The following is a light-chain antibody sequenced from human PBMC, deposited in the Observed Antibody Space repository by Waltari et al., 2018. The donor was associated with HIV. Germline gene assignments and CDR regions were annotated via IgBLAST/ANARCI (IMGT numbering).Light chain of an antibody. V-gene: IGKV4-1*01. Sequence: DIVMSQSPDSLAVSLGERATINCTSSRGLSYSSHKKFYLGWDQQKSGQPPKLLFRWASTRESGVPDRFRGSGSGTHCSLTIPNVQAEDVAIYYCQQYFSIPWTFGRGTTVEI. CDR1: RGLSYSSHKKFY. CDR2: WAS. J-gene: IGKJ1*01. CDR3: QQYFSIPWT.